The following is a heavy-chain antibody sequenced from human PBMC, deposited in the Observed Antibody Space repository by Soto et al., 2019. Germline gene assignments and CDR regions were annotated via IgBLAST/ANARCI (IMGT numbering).Heavy chain of an antibody. V-gene: IGHV1-69*13. D-gene: IGHD6-13*01. Sequence: ASVKVSCKASGGTFSSYAISWVRQAPGQGLEWMGGIIPIFGTANYAQKFQGRVTITADESTSTAYMKLSSLRSEDTAVYYCARQLVQVDPYNWFDPWGQGTLVTVSS. CDR3: ARQLVQVDPYNWFDP. CDR1: GGTFSSYA. CDR2: IIPIFGTA. J-gene: IGHJ5*02.